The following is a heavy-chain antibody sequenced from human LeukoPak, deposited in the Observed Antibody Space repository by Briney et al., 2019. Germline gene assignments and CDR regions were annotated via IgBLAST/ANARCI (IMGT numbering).Heavy chain of an antibody. J-gene: IGHJ4*02. CDR2: IYADGTT. V-gene: IGHV3-66*01. Sequence: GGSLRLSCAASGFTVSNDYMAWVRQDPGKGLEWVSLIYADGTTFYTDSVKGRFTISRDNSKNTLYLQMNSLRAEDTAVYYCARVDSSGWYSYFDYWGQGTLVTVSS. CDR3: ARVDSSGWYSYFDY. CDR1: GFTVSNDY. D-gene: IGHD6-19*01.